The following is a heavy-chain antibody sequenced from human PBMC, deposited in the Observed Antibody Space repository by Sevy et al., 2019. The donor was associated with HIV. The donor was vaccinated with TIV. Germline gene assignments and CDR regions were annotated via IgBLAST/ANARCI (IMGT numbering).Heavy chain of an antibody. V-gene: IGHV3-23*01. Sequence: GGSLRLSCAASGFTFSSYAMSWVRQAPGKGLEWVSAISGSGGSTYYADSVKGRFTISRDNSKNTLYLQMNSLRAEDMAVYYCATDYDILTGYYSARTIDYWGQGTLVTVSS. D-gene: IGHD3-9*01. CDR2: ISGSGGST. J-gene: IGHJ4*02. CDR1: GFTFSSYA. CDR3: ATDYDILTGYYSARTIDY.